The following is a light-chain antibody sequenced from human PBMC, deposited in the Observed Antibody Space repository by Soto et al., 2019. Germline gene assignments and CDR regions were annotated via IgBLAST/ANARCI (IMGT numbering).Light chain of an antibody. J-gene: IGKJ5*01. CDR3: QQRSNWPIT. V-gene: IGKV3-11*01. CDR2: DAS. Sequence: SPGTLSLSPGERATLSCRASQSVSGIYLAWYQQKPGQAPRLLIYDASNRATGIPARFSGSGSGTDFTLTISSLEPEDFAVYYCQQRSNWPITFAQGTRLEI. CDR1: QSVSGIY.